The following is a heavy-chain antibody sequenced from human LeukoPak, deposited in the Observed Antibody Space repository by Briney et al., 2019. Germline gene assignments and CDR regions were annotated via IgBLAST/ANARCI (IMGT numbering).Heavy chain of an antibody. CDR1: GYIFYSYW. V-gene: IGHV5-51*01. Sequence: GESLKISCKGSGYIFYSYWIAWVRQMPGKGLEWVGSIYPADSDTRYSPSFQGQVTISVDRPISTAYLQWSSLKASDTAMYYCARPLSGDYSSGHFQYWGQGTLVTVSS. CDR2: IYPADSDT. CDR3: ARPLSGDYSSGHFQY. D-gene: IGHD6-19*01. J-gene: IGHJ4*02.